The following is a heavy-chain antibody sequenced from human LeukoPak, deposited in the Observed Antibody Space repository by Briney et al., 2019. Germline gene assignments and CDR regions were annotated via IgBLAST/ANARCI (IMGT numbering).Heavy chain of an antibody. D-gene: IGHD3-22*01. CDR2: IIPIFGTT. CDR3: ARNKVDSSGYSYYFDY. J-gene: IGHJ4*02. CDR1: GGTFSSFT. V-gene: IGHV1-69*13. Sequence: ASVKVSCKASGGTFSSFTITWVRQAPGQGLKWTGGIIPIFGTTTHAQKFQGKVTIIADESVSTAYMELSSLRSEDTAVYYCARNKVDSSGYSYYFDYWGQGTLVTVSS.